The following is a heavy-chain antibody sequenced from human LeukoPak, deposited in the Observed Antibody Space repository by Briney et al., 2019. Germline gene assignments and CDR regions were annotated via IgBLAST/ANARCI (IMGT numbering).Heavy chain of an antibody. CDR1: GGSISSYY. D-gene: IGHD2-15*01. J-gene: IGHJ4*02. Sequence: SETLSFTCTVSGGSISSYYWSWIRQPPGKGLEGIGYIYYTGTTNYKPSLKSRATISVDTSKNQFSLKLSSVTAADTAVYYCARGGWRLDYWGQGTLVTVSS. V-gene: IGHV4-59*01. CDR3: ARGGWRLDY. CDR2: IYYTGTT.